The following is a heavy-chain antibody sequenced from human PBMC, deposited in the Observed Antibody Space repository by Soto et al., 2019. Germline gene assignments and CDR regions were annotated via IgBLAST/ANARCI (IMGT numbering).Heavy chain of an antibody. CDR1: GFTFSNTW. V-gene: IGHV3-15*01. Sequence: EVQLVESGGGLVKPGGSLRLSCAASGFTFSNTWMSWVRQAPGKGLEWVGRIKSKTDGGTTDSAAPVKGSITISRDDSKNTLYLQINRLETEDKAVYYCTTDRRYYDSSGYRVYYYGMDVWGQGTTVTVSS. J-gene: IGHJ6*02. D-gene: IGHD3-22*01. CDR3: TTDRRYYDSSGYRVYYYGMDV. CDR2: IKSKTDGGTT.